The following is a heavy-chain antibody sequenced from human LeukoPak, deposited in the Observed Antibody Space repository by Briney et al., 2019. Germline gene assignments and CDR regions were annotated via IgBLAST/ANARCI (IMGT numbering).Heavy chain of an antibody. V-gene: IGHV1-18*01. CDR1: GYTFTSYG. CDR3: ARDLGIAVAGTNYFDY. Sequence: ASVKVSCKASGYTFTSYGISWVRQAPGQGLEWMGWISAYNGNTNYAQKLQGRVTMTTDTSTSTAYMELRSLRSDDTAVYYCARDLGIAVAGTNYFDYWGQGTLVTVSS. J-gene: IGHJ4*02. CDR2: ISAYNGNT. D-gene: IGHD6-19*01.